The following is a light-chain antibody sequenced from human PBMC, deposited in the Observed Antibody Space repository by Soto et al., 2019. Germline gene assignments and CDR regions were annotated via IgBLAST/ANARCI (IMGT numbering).Light chain of an antibody. CDR2: DAS. J-gene: IGKJ1*01. V-gene: IGKV1-5*01. CDR1: QSISSL. Sequence: DIQMTQSPSTLSASVGDRVTITCRARQSISSLLAWYQQKPGKAPKLLIYDASSLESGVPSRFSGSGSGTEFTLTISSLQPDDFATYYCQQYNSYSPTFGQGTKVDIK. CDR3: QQYNSYSPT.